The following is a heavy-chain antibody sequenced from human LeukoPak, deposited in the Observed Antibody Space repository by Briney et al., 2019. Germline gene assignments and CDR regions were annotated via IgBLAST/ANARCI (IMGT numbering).Heavy chain of an antibody. CDR3: ARDPSWEILSYFDY. D-gene: IGHD1-26*01. J-gene: IGHJ4*02. V-gene: IGHV3-11*04. CDR2: ISASGDTI. CDR1: GFTFRHYY. Sequence: GGSLRLSCAASGFTFRHYYMTWIRQAPGKGPEWVAYISASGDTIYYGDSVRGRFTISRDNSKNSLYLDMNTLRAEDTAVYYCARDPSWEILSYFDYRGQGTLVTVSS.